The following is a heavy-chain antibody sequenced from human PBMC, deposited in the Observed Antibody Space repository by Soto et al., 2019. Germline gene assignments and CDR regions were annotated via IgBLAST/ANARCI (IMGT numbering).Heavy chain of an antibody. J-gene: IGHJ5*02. CDR3: ARARIGYCSSTSCHNWFDP. CDR1: GFTVSSNY. Sequence: EVQLVETGGGLIQPGGSLRLSCAASGFTVSSNYMSWVRQAPGKGLEWVSVIYSGGSTYYADSVKGRFTISRDNSKNTLYLQMNSLRAEDTAVYYCARARIGYCSSTSCHNWFDPWGQGTLVXVSS. V-gene: IGHV3-53*02. D-gene: IGHD2-2*01. CDR2: IYSGGST.